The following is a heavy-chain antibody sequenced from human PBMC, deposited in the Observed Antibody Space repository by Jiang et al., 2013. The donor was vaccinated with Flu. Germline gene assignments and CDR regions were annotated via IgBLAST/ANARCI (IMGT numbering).Heavy chain of an antibody. Sequence: GLVKPSQTLSLTCTVSGGSISNGSYYWSWIRQPAGKGLEWIGRIYDSGSTTYSPSLKSRVTISVDTSKNQFSLRLSSVTAADTAVYYCARECTGGSCYPYDAFDIWGHGTMVTVSS. V-gene: IGHV4-61*02. CDR3: ARECTGGSCYPYDAFDI. CDR2: IYDSGST. J-gene: IGHJ3*02. CDR1: GGSISNGSYY. D-gene: IGHD2-8*02.